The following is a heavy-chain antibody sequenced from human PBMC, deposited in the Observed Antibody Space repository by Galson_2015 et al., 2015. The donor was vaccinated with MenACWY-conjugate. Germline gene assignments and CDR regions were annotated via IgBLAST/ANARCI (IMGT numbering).Heavy chain of an antibody. CDR2: ISYDGSDK. D-gene: IGHD4-11*01. CDR3: AKDLTTLTLAMDV. J-gene: IGHJ6*02. Sequence: SLRLSCAASGFTFNTYGMHWVRQGPGKGLEWVAVISYDGSDKYYADSVKGRFTISRDHSKNTLFLQMNSLRAEDTAVYYCAKDLTTLTLAMDVSFQGTTFPPSS. V-gene: IGHV3-30*18. CDR1: GFTFNTYG.